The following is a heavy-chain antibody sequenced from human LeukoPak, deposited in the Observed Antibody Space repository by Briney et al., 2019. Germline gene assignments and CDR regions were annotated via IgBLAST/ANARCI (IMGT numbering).Heavy chain of an antibody. J-gene: IGHJ6*02. D-gene: IGHD5-12*01. CDR3: AKDPHIVASRYYYYYGMDV. V-gene: IGHV3-21*01. Sequence: KPGGSLRLSCAASGFTFSSYSMNWVRQAPGKGLEWVPSISSSSSYIYYADSVKGRFTISRDNSKNTLYLQMNSLRAEDTAVYYCAKDPHIVASRYYYYYGMDVWGQGTTVTVSS. CDR1: GFTFSSYS. CDR2: ISSSSSYI.